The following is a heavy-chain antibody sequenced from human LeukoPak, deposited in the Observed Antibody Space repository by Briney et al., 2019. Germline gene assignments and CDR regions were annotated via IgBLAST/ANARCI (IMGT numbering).Heavy chain of an antibody. D-gene: IGHD6-13*01. CDR1: VGSISRDY. CDR3: ARHDSSSWKNWLDP. Sequence: SETLSLTCTVSVGSISRDYWSWIRQPPGKGLEWIGYIYYSGSTNYNPSLKSRVTISVDTSKNHFSLRLSSVTDADTAVYYCARHDSSSWKNWLDPWGQGTLVTVSS. CDR2: IYYSGST. V-gene: IGHV4-59*08. J-gene: IGHJ5*02.